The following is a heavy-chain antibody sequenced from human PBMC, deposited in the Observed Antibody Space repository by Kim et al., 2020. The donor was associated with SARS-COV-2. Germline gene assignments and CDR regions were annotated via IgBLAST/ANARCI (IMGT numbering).Heavy chain of an antibody. V-gene: IGHV5-51*01. J-gene: IGHJ4*02. D-gene: IGHD3-3*01. Sequence: SPSFQGKVTNSADKSTSTAYLQWSSLKASDTAMYYCARRVLWSGYWYFDYWGQGTLVTVST. CDR3: ARRVLWSGYWYFDY.